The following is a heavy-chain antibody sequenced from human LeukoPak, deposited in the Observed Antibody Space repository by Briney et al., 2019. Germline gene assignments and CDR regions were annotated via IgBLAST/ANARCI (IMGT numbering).Heavy chain of an antibody. Sequence: SQTLSLTCTVCGGSISSYYWSWIRQPPGKGLEWIGYIYYSGSTNYNPSLKSRVTISVDTSKNQFSLKLSSVTAADTAVYYCARSLSGSYDFWSGFGASWFDPWGQGTLVTVSS. CDR1: GGSISSYY. J-gene: IGHJ5*02. V-gene: IGHV4-59*01. CDR3: ARSLSGSYDFWSGFGASWFDP. D-gene: IGHD3-3*01. CDR2: IYYSGST.